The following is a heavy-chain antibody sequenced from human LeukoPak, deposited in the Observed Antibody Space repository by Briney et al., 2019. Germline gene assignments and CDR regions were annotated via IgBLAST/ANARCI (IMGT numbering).Heavy chain of an antibody. D-gene: IGHD3-10*01. J-gene: IGHJ4*02. CDR1: GFTFSSYS. CDR3: ERDGSGRVPEMSAPDY. CDR2: IRSSSRTT. Sequence: GGSLRLSCAASGFTFSSYSMNWVRQAPGKGLEGVSYIRSSSRTTYYAHSVKGRFTISRDNAKNSLFLKMNSVRGEDTAVYYCERDGSGRVPEMSAPDYWGQGTLVTVSS. V-gene: IGHV3-48*01.